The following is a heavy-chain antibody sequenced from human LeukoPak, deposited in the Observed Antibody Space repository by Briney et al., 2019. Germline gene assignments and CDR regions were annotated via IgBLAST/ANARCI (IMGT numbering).Heavy chain of an antibody. V-gene: IGHV3-7*04. CDR2: INHDGSDK. CDR1: GCTSTSYW. CDR3: ARSQSRVYTA. D-gene: IGHD5-12*01. Sequence: GGSLRLSCAASGCTSTSYWMSWVRQAPGKGLEWVANINHDGSDKYYVDSVKGRFTISRDNAKISLYLQMNSLRAEDTGVYSCARSQSRVYTAWGQGTLVTVSS. J-gene: IGHJ5*02.